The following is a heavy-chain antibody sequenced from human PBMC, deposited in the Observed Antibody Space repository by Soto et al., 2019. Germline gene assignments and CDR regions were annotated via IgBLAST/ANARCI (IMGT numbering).Heavy chain of an antibody. Sequence: ASVKVSCKASGYTFTGYYMHWVRQAPGQGLEGMGWINPNSGGTNYAQKFQGRVTMTRDTSISTAYMELSRLRSDDTAVYYCARDLTTVTTVGEDYYYGMDVWGQGTTVTVSS. CDR1: GYTFTGYY. V-gene: IGHV1-2*02. CDR2: INPNSGGT. J-gene: IGHJ6*02. D-gene: IGHD4-17*01. CDR3: ARDLTTVTTVGEDYYYGMDV.